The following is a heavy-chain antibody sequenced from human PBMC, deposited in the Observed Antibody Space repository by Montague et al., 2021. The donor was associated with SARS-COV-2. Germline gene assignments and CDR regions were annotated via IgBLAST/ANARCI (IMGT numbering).Heavy chain of an antibody. J-gene: IGHJ4*02. Sequence: PALVKPTQTLTLTCTFSGFSLSTSGMCMSWIRQPPGKALEWLARIDWDDDKHYSTPLKTRLTISKDTSKNQVVLTMTNMDPVDTATYYCARSSVVRGVSLDYWGQGTLVTVSS. CDR2: IDWDDDK. CDR1: GFSLSTSGMC. D-gene: IGHD3-10*01. V-gene: IGHV2-70*11. CDR3: ARSSVVRGVSLDY.